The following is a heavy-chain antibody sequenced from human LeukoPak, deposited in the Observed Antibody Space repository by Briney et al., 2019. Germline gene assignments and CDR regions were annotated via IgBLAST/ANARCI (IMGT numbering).Heavy chain of an antibody. CDR2: ISWNSGSI. J-gene: IGHJ4*02. Sequence: GGSLRLSCAASGFTFISYAMSWVRQAPGKGLEWVSGISWNSGSIGYADSVKGRFTISRDNAKNSLYLQMNSLRAEDTALYYCAKDRGYSYGLGVDYWGQGTLVTVSS. V-gene: IGHV3-9*01. CDR3: AKDRGYSYGLGVDY. D-gene: IGHD5-18*01. CDR1: GFTFISYA.